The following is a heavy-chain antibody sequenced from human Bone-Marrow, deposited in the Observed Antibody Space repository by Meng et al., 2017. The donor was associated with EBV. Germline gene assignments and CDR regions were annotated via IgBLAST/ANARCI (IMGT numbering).Heavy chain of an antibody. CDR1: GGTFSSYA. CDR3: ARGGNRELHFDY. Sequence: LVQSGAEVNEAGFSAKCSRKASGGTFSSYASSWVRQAPGQGLEWMGGIIPIFGTANYAQKFQGRVTITADESTSTAYMELSSLRSEDTAVYYCARGGNRELHFDYWGQGTLVTVSS. D-gene: IGHD1-14*01. V-gene: IGHV1-69*01. CDR2: IIPIFGTA. J-gene: IGHJ4*02.